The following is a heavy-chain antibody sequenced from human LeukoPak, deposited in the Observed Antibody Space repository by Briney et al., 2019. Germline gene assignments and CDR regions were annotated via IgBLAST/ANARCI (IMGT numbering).Heavy chain of an antibody. D-gene: IGHD4-17*01. CDR2: ISGSGGST. Sequence: VGSLRLSCAASGFTFSSYAMSWVRQAPGKGLEWVSAISGSGGSTYYADSVKGRFTISRDNSKNTLYLQMNSLRAEDTAVYYCAKNRGSTTVTTFLVYWGQGTLVTVSS. CDR3: AKNRGSTTVTTFLVY. J-gene: IGHJ4*02. CDR1: GFTFSSYA. V-gene: IGHV3-23*01.